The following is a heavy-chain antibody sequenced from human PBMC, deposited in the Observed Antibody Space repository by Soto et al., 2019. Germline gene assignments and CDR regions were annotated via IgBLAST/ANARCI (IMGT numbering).Heavy chain of an antibody. CDR1: GFSLSSTGVG. CDR3: AHRPDDSGYFDY. Sequence: QITLKESGPTLLKPTQTLTLTCSFSGFSLSSTGVGVGWIRQPPGKALEWVALIYWNDDKRYSPTLKSRLTNTKDTSKTPVILTVTDTDPSDTATYYCAHRPDDSGYFDYWGQGVLVTVSS. CDR2: IYWNDDK. J-gene: IGHJ4*02. V-gene: IGHV2-5*01. D-gene: IGHD3-22*01.